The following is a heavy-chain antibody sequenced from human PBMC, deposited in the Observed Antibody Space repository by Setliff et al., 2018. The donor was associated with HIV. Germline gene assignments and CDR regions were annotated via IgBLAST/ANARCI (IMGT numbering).Heavy chain of an antibody. V-gene: IGHV3-53*01. J-gene: IGHJ1*01. D-gene: IGHD3-16*01. CDR1: GFTVSSNY. CDR3: ATPLNDDNDN. Sequence: GGSLRLSCAASGFTVSSNYMTWVRQAPGKGLEWVSVIYRGGSTYYADSVKGRFTISRDNAKNSLYLQMNSLRAEDTAVYYCATPLNDDNDNWGQGTLVTVSS. CDR2: IYRGGST.